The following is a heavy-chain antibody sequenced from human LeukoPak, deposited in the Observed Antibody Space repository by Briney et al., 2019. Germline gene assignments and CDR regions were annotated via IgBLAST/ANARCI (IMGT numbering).Heavy chain of an antibody. J-gene: IGHJ6*03. D-gene: IGHD3-9*01. Sequence: GWSLSLSCAASGLTFSSYSLHWVRQAPGKGLEGVSSISRSSSYIYYAASVKGRFTISRDNAKNSLYLQMNSLRAEDTAVYYCARDGGEYYDILSGWGDYYYMDVWGKGTTVTISS. V-gene: IGHV3-21*01. CDR3: ARDGGEYYDILSGWGDYYYMDV. CDR1: GLTFSSYS. CDR2: ISRSSSYI.